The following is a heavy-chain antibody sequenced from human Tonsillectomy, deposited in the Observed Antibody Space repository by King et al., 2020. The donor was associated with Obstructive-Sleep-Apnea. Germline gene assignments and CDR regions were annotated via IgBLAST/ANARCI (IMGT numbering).Heavy chain of an antibody. Sequence: VQLKESGPGLVKPSQTLSLTCTVSGGSISRGGYYWSWIRQHPGKGLEWIGYIYYSGNTYYNPSLKSRVTISVDTSKNQFSLKLSSVTAADTAVYYCARGGYYYDSSGYYSGPLFDYWGQGTLVTVSS. CDR2: IYYSGNT. CDR1: GGSISRGGYY. CDR3: ARGGYYYDSSGYYSGPLFDY. V-gene: IGHV4-31*03. D-gene: IGHD3-22*01. J-gene: IGHJ4*02.